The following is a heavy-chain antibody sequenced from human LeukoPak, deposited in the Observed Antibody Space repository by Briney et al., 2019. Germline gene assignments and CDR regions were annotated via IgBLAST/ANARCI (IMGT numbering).Heavy chain of an antibody. J-gene: IGHJ5*02. CDR2: INPNSGNT. CDR1: GYTFTSYD. CDR3: ARGHCSGGSCYSGWFDP. D-gene: IGHD2-15*01. V-gene: IGHV1-8*03. Sequence: ASVKSSCNTSGYTFTSYDINWVRQATGQGLEWMGWINPNSGNTGYAQKFQGRVTITRNTSISTAYMELSSLRSEDTAVYHCARGHCSGGSCYSGWFDPWGQGTLVTVSS.